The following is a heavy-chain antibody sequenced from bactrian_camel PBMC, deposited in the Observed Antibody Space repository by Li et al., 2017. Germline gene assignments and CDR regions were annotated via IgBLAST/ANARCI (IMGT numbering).Heavy chain of an antibody. CDR1: GVSGGRYC. D-gene: IGHD3*01. CDR2: ISIHSGNT. J-gene: IGHJ4*01. V-gene: IGHV3-2*01. CDR3: AADQQPCGWRSLLASEYDY. Sequence: HVQLVESGGGSVQAGGSLRHSCEDSGVSGGRYCMGWLRQAPGLEREVVAGISIHSGNTYYADSVKGRFTISQDNAKATVYLQMDSLTPEDTAMYYCAADQQPCGWRSLLASEYDYWGQGTQVTVS.